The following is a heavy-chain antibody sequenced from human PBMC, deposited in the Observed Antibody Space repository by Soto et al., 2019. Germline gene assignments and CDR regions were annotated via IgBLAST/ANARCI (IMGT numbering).Heavy chain of an antibody. CDR1: GGSFSGYY. CDR3: ARAPHSDYYGMDV. Sequence: SETLSLTCAVYGGSFSGYYWSWIRQPPGKGLEWIGEISHSGSTNYNPSLKSRVTISVDTSKNQFSLKLSSVTAADTAVYYCARAPHSDYYGMDVWGQGTTVTVSS. V-gene: IGHV4-34*01. CDR2: ISHSGST. J-gene: IGHJ6*02.